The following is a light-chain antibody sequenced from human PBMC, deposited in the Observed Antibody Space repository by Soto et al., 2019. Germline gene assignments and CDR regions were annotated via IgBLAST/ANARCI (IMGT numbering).Light chain of an antibody. CDR2: DAS. V-gene: IGKV3-11*01. Sequence: EIVLTQSPATLSLSPGERATLSCRASQSISTYLAWYQQKPGQPPRLLIYDASNRATGIPARFSGSGSGTAFPLTISSLEPEDFAVYYCQQRSNWPMYTFGQGTKLEI. CDR3: QQRSNWPMYT. CDR1: QSISTY. J-gene: IGKJ2*01.